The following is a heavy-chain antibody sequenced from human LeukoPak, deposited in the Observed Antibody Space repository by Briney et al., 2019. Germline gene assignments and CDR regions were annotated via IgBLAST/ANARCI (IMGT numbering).Heavy chain of an antibody. CDR3: ARGMSGSASNWFDP. Sequence: SETLSLTCAVYGGSFSGYYWSWIRQPPGKGLEWIGEINHSGSTNYNPSLKSRVTISVDTSKNQFSLKLSSVTAADTAMYYCARGMSGSASNWFDPWGQGTLVTVSS. CDR2: INHSGST. J-gene: IGHJ5*02. D-gene: IGHD3-3*01. V-gene: IGHV4-34*01. CDR1: GGSFSGYY.